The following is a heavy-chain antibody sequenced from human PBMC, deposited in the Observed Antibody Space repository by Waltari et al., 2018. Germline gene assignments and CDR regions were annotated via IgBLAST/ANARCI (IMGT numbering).Heavy chain of an antibody. CDR3: ARSPTYYGSGTYYLRPQYYFDY. Sequence: QVQLQESGPGRVNPSQTLSLTCTVSGGPISSGGYYRSWIRPHPGKGLEWIGYIYYSGSTSFNPSLKSRLTISLDTSNNQFSLRLTSVTAADTAVYYCARSPTYYGSGTYYLRPQYYFDYWGQGTLVTVSS. V-gene: IGHV4-31*03. D-gene: IGHD3-10*01. CDR2: IYYSGST. J-gene: IGHJ4*02. CDR1: GGPISSGGYY.